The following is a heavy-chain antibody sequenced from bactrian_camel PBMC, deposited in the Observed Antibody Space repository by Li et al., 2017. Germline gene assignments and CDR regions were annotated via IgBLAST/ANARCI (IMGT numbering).Heavy chain of an antibody. V-gene: IGHV3S42*01. CDR1: GFQFSDYP. J-gene: IGHJ4*01. CDR2: IAYDGWVS. Sequence: VQLVESGGGLVQPGGSLRLSCIASGFQFSDYPMSWVRQAPGKDLEWIAQIAYDGWVSRYNDPAKGRFTISRDNAKNTLYLQMNSPKPEDTAMYYCVAVNTGTGNCYSPLTSVPEFPYQDQGTQVTVS. D-gene: IGHD2*01.